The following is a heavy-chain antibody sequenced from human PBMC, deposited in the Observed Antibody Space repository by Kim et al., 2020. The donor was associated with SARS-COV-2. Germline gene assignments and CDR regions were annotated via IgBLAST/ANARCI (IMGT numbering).Heavy chain of an antibody. J-gene: IGHJ4*02. V-gene: IGHV3-72*01. D-gene: IGHD1-26*01. CDR2: HTT. Sequence: HTTAYAASVKGRLTISRDNSKNSLYLQIDSLKSEDTAVYYCTTSTDRIDYWGQGTLVTVSS. CDR3: TTSTDRIDY.